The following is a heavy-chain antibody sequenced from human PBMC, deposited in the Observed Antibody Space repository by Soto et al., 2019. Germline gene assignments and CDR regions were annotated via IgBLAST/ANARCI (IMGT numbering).Heavy chain of an antibody. V-gene: IGHV3-30*18. CDR1: GFTFSSYG. CDR3: AKDMGIAVAGDRGDYYYGMDV. J-gene: IGHJ6*02. D-gene: IGHD6-19*01. CDR2: ISYDGSNK. Sequence: GGSLRLSCAASGFTFSSYGMHWVRQAPGKGLEWVAVISYDGSNKYYADSVKGRFTISRDNSKNTLYLQMNSLRAEDTAVYYCAKDMGIAVAGDRGDYYYGMDVWGQGTTVTVSS.